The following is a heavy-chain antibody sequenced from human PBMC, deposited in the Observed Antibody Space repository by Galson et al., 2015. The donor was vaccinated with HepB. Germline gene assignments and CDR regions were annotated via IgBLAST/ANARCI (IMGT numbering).Heavy chain of an antibody. D-gene: IGHD6-13*01. CDR1: GDSVSSNSAA. CDR3: ARDRHSSSWSPPSPYYYFDY. V-gene: IGHV6-1*01. Sequence: CAISGDSVSSNSAAWNWIRQSPSRGLGWLGRTYYRSKWYNDYAVSVKSRITINPDTSKNQFSLQLNSVTPEDTAVYYCARDRHSSSWSPPSPYYYFDYWGQGTLVTVSS. CDR2: TYYRSKWYN. J-gene: IGHJ4*02.